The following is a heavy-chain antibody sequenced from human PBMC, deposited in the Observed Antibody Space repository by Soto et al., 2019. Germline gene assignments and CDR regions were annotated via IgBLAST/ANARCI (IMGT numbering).Heavy chain of an antibody. CDR1: GASISSYY. V-gene: IGHV4-59*08. CDR3: ARRGYSSGRWEGFDY. CDR2: IYYSGST. Sequence: SETLSLTCTVSGASISSYYWSWLRQPPGKGLEWIAYIYYSGSTNYNPSLKSRVTISVDTSKNQFSLRLSSVTAADTAVYCCARRGYSSGRWEGFDYWGQGTLVTVSS. J-gene: IGHJ4*02. D-gene: IGHD6-19*01.